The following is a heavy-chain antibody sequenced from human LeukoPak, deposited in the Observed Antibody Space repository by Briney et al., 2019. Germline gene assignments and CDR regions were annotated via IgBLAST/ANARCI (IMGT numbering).Heavy chain of an antibody. CDR3: ARDDNWNDGRGLDD. CDR1: GFTFSSYG. D-gene: IGHD1-1*01. J-gene: IGHJ4*02. V-gene: IGHV3-30*03. Sequence: GGSLRLSCAASGFTFSSYGMHWVRQAPGKGLEWVAVISYDGSNKYYADSVKGRFTISRDNSKNTVFLQMNNLRVEDTAVYYCARDDNWNDGRGLDDWGQGTLVIVSS. CDR2: ISYDGSNK.